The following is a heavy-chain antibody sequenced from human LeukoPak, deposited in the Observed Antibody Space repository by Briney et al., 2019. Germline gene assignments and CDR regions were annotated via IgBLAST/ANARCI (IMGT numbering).Heavy chain of an antibody. CDR2: IKQDGSEK. J-gene: IGHJ3*02. CDR1: GFTFSSYW. Sequence: GGSLRLSCAASGFTFSSYWMSWVRQAPGKGLEWVANIKQDGSEKYYVDSVKGRFTISRDNAKNSLYLQMNSLRAEDTAVYYCARRGFWSGYSKRRSDAFDIWGQGTMVTVSS. D-gene: IGHD3-3*01. CDR3: ARRGFWSGYSKRRSDAFDI. V-gene: IGHV3-7*01.